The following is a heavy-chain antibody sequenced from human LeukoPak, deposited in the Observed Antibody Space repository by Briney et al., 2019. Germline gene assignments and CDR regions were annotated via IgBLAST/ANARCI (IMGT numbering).Heavy chain of an antibody. Sequence: GGSLRLSCAASGFTFSGFAMHWVRQASGKGRECVGRIRSKANSYATAYAASVKGRFTISRDDSKNTAYLQMNSLKTEDTAVYYCTRPVDYGDYDFDYWGQGTLVTVSS. CDR2: IRSKANSYAT. V-gene: IGHV3-73*01. CDR3: TRPVDYGDYDFDY. J-gene: IGHJ4*02. CDR1: GFTFSGFA. D-gene: IGHD4-17*01.